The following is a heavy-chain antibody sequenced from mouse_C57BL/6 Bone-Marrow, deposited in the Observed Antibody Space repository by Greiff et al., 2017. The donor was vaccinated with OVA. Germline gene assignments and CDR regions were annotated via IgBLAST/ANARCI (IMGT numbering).Heavy chain of an antibody. V-gene: IGHV1-74*01. Sequence: QVQLQQPGAELVKPGASVKVSCKASGYTFTSYWMHWVKQRPGQGLEWIGRIHPSDSDTNYNQKFKGKATLTVDKSSSTAYMQLSGLTSEDSAVYYCAIEGPKESKGGFAYWGQGTLVTVSA. J-gene: IGHJ3*01. CDR1: GYTFTSYW. D-gene: IGHD2-5*01. CDR2: IHPSDSDT. CDR3: AIEGPKESKGGFAY.